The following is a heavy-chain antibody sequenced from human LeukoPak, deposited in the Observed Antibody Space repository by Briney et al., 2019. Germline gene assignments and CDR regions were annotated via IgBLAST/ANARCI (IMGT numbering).Heavy chain of an antibody. J-gene: IGHJ6*02. CDR2: MNPNGGNT. CDR3: ARVKGVAIVLMVYAIPNYYYYGMDV. D-gene: IGHD2-8*01. Sequence: ASVKVSCKASGYTCTSYDINWVRQATGQGLEWMGWMNPNGGNTGYAQKFQGRVTMTRNTSISTAYMELSSLRSEDTAVYYCARVKGVAIVLMVYAIPNYYYYGMDVWGQGTTVTVSS. CDR1: GYTCTSYD. V-gene: IGHV1-8*01.